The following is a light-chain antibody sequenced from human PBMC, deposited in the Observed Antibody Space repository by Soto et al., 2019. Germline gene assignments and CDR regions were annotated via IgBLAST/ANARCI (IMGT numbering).Light chain of an antibody. J-gene: IGKJ2*01. CDR2: ESV. CDR3: MQSIELPYT. V-gene: IGKV2D-29*01. Sequence: DVVMTQAPLSLSVTAGQPASISCTSTQSLLHSDGETYLYWYLQRPGQPPQRLISESVNRFSGVSDRFSGSGSGTDFTLKISRVEAEHVGVYYCMQSIELPYTFGQGTKLEIK. CDR1: QSLLHSDGETY.